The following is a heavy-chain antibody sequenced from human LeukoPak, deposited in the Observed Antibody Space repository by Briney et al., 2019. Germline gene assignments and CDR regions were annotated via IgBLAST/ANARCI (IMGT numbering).Heavy chain of an antibody. J-gene: IGHJ4*02. D-gene: IGHD5-24*01. CDR3: ARDQGMATNV. CDR1: GFTFSTYS. CDR2: IYSGGAT. V-gene: IGHV3-53*01. Sequence: GGSLRLSCAASGFTFSTYSMNWVRQAPGKGLEWVSLIYSGGATLYADSVKGRFTISRDSSKNTLYLQMNSLRAEDTAMYYCARDQGMATNVWGQGGLVTVSS.